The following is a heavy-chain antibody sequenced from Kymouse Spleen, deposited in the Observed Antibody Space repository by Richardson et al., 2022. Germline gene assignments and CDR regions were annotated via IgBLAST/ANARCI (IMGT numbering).Heavy chain of an antibody. CDR1: GFTFSGSA. V-gene: IGHV3-73*02. D-gene: IGHD3-9*01. CDR3: TRLGYDILTGYSPFDY. J-gene: IGHJ4*02. Sequence: EVQLVESGGGLVQPGGSLKLSCAASGFTFSGSAMHWVRQASGKGLEWVGRIRSKANSYATAYAASVKGRFTISRDDSKNTAYLQMNSLKTEDTAVYYCTRLGYDILTGYSPFDYWGQGTLVTVSS. CDR2: IRSKANSYAT.